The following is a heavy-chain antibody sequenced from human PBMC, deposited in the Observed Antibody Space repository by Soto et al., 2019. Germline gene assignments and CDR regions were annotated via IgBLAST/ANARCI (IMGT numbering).Heavy chain of an antibody. CDR3: ARDKKWAFDY. Sequence: GGSLRLSCVASGFTFSGDRMNWVRQAPGKGLEWVSYISGSSKTIYYADSVKGRFTISRDNAKNSLYLQMNSLRDEDTAVYYCARDKKWAFDYWGQGALVTVSS. CDR2: ISGSSKTI. CDR1: GFTFSGDR. J-gene: IGHJ4*02. D-gene: IGHD1-26*01. V-gene: IGHV3-48*02.